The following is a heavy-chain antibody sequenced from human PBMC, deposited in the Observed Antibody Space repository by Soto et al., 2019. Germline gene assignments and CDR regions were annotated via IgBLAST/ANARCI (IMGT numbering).Heavy chain of an antibody. J-gene: IGHJ6*02. V-gene: IGHV1-69*11. CDR2: LIPILGTA. CDR3: ARAGFVSGWNEFSGMDV. CDR1: GVTFSTST. D-gene: IGHD6-19*01. Sequence: VQLVQSGAEVRKPGSSVKVSCQVSGVTFSTSTITWVRQAPGQGLEWMGSLIPILGTAQSTQKFQGRVTITADESASVAYMELSSLTSEDTAVYYCARAGFVSGWNEFSGMDVWGQGTTVTFSS.